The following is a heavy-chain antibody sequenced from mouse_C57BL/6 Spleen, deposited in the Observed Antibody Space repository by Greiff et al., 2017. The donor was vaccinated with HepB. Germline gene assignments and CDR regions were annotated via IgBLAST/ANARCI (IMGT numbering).Heavy chain of an antibody. CDR1: GFTFSDYG. D-gene: IGHD2-3*01. Sequence: DVMLVESGGGLVKPGGSLKLSCAASGFTFSDYGMHWVRQAPEKGLEWVAYISSGSSTIYYADTVKGRFTISRDNAKNTLFLQMTSLRSEDTAMYYCARHGYYGYYFDYWGQGTTLTVSS. V-gene: IGHV5-17*01. CDR2: ISSGSSTI. J-gene: IGHJ2*01. CDR3: ARHGYYGYYFDY.